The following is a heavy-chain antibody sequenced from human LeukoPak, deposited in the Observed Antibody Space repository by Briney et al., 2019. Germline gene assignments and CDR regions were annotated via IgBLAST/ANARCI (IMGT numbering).Heavy chain of an antibody. J-gene: IGHJ4*02. Sequence: PGGSLRLSCAASGLTFSRFGMHWVRQAPGKGLDWVALISHDGSQRYYTDSVRGRFTISRDNSKNTLYLQMDSLRAEDTAVCYCAKGQNRNGGALAYWGQGTLVTVSS. CDR1: GLTFSRFG. CDR2: ISHDGSQR. CDR3: AKGQNRNGGALAY. V-gene: IGHV3-30*18. D-gene: IGHD3-16*01.